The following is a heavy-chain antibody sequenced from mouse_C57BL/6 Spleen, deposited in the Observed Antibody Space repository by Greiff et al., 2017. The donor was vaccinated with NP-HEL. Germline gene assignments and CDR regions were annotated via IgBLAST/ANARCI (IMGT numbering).Heavy chain of an antibody. Sequence: QVQLQQPGAELVKPGASVKLSCKASGYTFTSYWMQWVQQRPGPGLEWIGEIDPSDSYTNYNQKFKGKATLTVDKSSSTAYMQLSSLTSEDSSVYYCARYYGSHYWFAYWGQGTLVTVSS. V-gene: IGHV1-50*01. J-gene: IGHJ3*01. CDR2: IDPSDSYT. CDR1: GYTFTSYW. D-gene: IGHD1-1*01. CDR3: ARYYGSHYWFAY.